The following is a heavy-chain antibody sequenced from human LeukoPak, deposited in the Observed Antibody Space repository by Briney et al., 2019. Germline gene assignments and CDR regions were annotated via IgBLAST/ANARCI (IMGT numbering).Heavy chain of an antibody. Sequence: GGPLLLSCDASGFTFSHFVMSGVRQAPGKGLEGVSGISGSGGTTYYADSVTGRFTISRDNSKNTLYLQMNNLRAADTAVYSWAIGERFIDAFEFWGQGTVATVSS. J-gene: IGHJ3*01. CDR2: ISGSGGTT. CDR1: GFTFSHFV. CDR3: AIGERFIDAFEF. V-gene: IGHV3-23*01.